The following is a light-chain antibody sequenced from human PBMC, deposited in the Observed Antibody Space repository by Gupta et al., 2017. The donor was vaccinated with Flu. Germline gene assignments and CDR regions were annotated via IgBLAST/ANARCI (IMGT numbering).Light chain of an antibody. Sequence: SGFTSYAIAWQQLQPEKGPRFLMRVDGDGSHAKGDGIPDRFSGSSSGPDRHLTISSLQTEDEGDYYCQTWGTGFWVFGGGTKLTVL. V-gene: IGLV4-69*01. J-gene: IGLJ3*02. CDR3: QTWGTGFWV. CDR1: SGFTSYA. CDR2: VDGDGSH.